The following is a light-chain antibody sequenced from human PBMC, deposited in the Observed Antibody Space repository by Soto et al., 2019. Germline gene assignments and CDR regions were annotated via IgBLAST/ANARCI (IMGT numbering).Light chain of an antibody. V-gene: IGLV2-14*01. J-gene: IGLJ1*01. CDR2: GVT. CDR1: SSDLRDYNY. CDR3: FSHRSGDSRV. Sequence: QSALTQPASVSACPGQAITISCTGTSSDLRDYNYVSWYQQYPGKAPKLMIYGVTNRPSGVSNRFSGSKTGNTASLTISGLPAEDEADYYCFSHRSGDSRVFGTGSKVTVL.